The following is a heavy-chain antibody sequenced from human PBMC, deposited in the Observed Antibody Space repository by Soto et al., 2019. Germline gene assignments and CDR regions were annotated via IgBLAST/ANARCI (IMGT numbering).Heavy chain of an antibody. J-gene: IGHJ6*03. CDR2: ISGSGGST. V-gene: IGHV3-23*01. D-gene: IGHD3-10*01. CDR1: GFTFSSYA. CDR3: AKAPKSGKGQRYYYYYMDV. Sequence: PGGSLRLSCAASGFTFSSYAMSWVRQAPGKGLEWVSAISGSGGSTYYADSVKGRFTISRDNSKKTLYLQMNSLRAEDTAVYYCAKAPKSGKGQRYYYYYMDVWGKGTTVTVSS.